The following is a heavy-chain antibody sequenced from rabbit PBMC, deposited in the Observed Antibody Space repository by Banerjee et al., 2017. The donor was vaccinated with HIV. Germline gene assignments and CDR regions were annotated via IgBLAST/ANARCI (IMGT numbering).Heavy chain of an antibody. J-gene: IGHJ3*01. Sequence: QEQLEESGGDLVKPEGSLTLTCTASGFSFSSSYYMCWVRQAPGKGLEWIACIYSGRSSNTYYASWAKGRFTVSKTSSTTVTLQMTSLTAADTATYFCARGLYLWLCWDLWGQGTLVTVS. D-gene: IGHD6-1*01. V-gene: IGHV1S45*01. CDR2: IYSGRSSNT. CDR3: ARGLYLWLCWDL. CDR1: GFSFSSSYY.